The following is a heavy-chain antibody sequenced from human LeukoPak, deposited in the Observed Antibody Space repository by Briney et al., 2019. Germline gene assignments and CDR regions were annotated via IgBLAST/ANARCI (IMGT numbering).Heavy chain of an antibody. J-gene: IGHJ4*02. CDR2: VTSNGLTT. CDR1: GFAFSRYV. D-gene: IGHD3-22*01. CDR3: VSQYDYDTRGYYPFDY. Sequence: PGGSLRLSCSASGFAFSRYVMYWVRQAPGKGLRFVSAVTSNGLTTYYADSLKGRFIISRDNSKNTLTLQMSSLRPEDTAVYYCVSQYDYDTRGYYPFDYWGQGTLVTVSA. V-gene: IGHV3-64D*09.